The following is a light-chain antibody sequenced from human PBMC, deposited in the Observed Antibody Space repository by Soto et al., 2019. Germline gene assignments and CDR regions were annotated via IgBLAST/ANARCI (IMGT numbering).Light chain of an antibody. CDR1: QSVSDS. CDR3: QQYDYSRT. J-gene: IGKJ1*01. V-gene: IGKV1-5*01. CDR2: DVS. Sequence: DIQITQSPSTLSASGGDTVTITCLASQSVSDSLAWYQVKPGEAPKLLIFDVSNLETGVPSRFSGSGSGTEFSLTIRGLQPDDFATYYCQQYDYSRTFGQGTKVDIK.